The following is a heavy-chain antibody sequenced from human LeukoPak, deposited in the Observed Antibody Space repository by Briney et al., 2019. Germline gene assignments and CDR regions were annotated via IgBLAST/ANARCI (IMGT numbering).Heavy chain of an antibody. V-gene: IGHV4-4*02. J-gene: IGHJ2*01. CDR2: IYLYGTT. D-gene: IGHD3-10*01. CDR3: ARDLVLWFGESHWYFDL. Sequence: RPSETLSLTCSVSIGSISSSKWWSWVRQSPVKGLEWIGEIYLYGTTNYNPSFTSRVTMSVDRSKNQFSLQLNSVTPEDTAVYYCARDLVLWFGESHWYFDLWGRGTLVTVSS. CDR1: IGSISSSKW.